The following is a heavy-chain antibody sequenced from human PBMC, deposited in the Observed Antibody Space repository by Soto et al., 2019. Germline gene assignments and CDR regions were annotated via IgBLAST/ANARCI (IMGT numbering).Heavy chain of an antibody. Sequence: PSETLSLTCTVSGGSISSYYWSWIRQPPGKGLEWIGYIYYSGSTNYNPSLKSRVTISVDTSKNQFSLKLSSVTAADTAVYYCASQGVPVYYDSSGYYEYFQHWGQGTLVTVSS. CDR2: IYYSGST. J-gene: IGHJ1*01. CDR1: GGSISSYY. D-gene: IGHD3-22*01. CDR3: ASQGVPVYYDSSGYYEYFQH. V-gene: IGHV4-59*01.